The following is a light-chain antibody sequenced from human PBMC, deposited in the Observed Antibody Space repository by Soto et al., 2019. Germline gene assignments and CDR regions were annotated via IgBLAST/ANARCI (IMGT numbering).Light chain of an antibody. CDR2: AAS. CDR1: QGISSY. Sequence: DVHLTQSPSFLSASVGNRVTITCRASQGISSYLAWYQQKPGKAPKLLIYAASSLQSGVPSRCRGSGSGTDFTLTISSLQPEDFATYYCQQANSFPHTFGGGTKVDIK. J-gene: IGKJ4*01. CDR3: QQANSFPHT. V-gene: IGKV1-9*01.